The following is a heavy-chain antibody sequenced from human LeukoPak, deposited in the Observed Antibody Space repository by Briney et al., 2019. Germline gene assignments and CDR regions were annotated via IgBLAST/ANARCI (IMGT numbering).Heavy chain of an antibody. J-gene: IGHJ4*02. CDR2: ISSSSSYI. D-gene: IGHD6-19*01. CDR3: ARDISGWLDY. CDR1: GFTFSSYS. Sequence: GGSLRLSCAASGFTFSSYSMNWVRQAPGKGLEWVSSISSSSSYIYYADSVKGRFTTSGDNAKNSLYLQMNSLRAEDTAVYYCARDISGWLDYWGQGTLVTVSS. V-gene: IGHV3-21*01.